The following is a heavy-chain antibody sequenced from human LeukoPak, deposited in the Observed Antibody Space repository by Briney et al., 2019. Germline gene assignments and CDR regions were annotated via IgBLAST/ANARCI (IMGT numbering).Heavy chain of an antibody. V-gene: IGHV1-2*02. CDR1: GYTFTGYY. CDR2: INPNSGGT. CDR3: ARGRSGELTWAFTLDS. Sequence: ASVKVSCKASGYTFTGYYMHWVRQASGQGLEWMEWINPNSGGTKYAQKFQGRVTMTRDMSISTAYMELSRLRSDDTAVYYCARGRSGELTWAFTLDSWGQGTLVTVSS. J-gene: IGHJ4*02. D-gene: IGHD3-10*01.